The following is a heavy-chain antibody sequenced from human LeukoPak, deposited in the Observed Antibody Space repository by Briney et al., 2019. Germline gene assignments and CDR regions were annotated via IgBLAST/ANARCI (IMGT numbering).Heavy chain of an antibody. CDR2: INPSDGTT. J-gene: IGHJ4*02. V-gene: IGHV1-46*01. D-gene: IGHD2-8*01. Sequence: ASVKVSCKASGYAFTTYFIQWVRQAPGQGLEWMGIINPSDGTTSYAQKFQGRVTMTRDTSTSTVYMELSSLRSEDTAVFYCARIHKYCTDGVCSDYWGRGTLVTVSS. CDR1: GYAFTTYF. CDR3: ARIHKYCTDGVCSDY.